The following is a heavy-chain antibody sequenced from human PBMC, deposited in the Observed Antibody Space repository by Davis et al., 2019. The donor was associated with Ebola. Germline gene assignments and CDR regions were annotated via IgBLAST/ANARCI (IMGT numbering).Heavy chain of an antibody. J-gene: IGHJ4*02. Sequence: GESLKISCAASWFTFSDSAMHWVRQASGKGLEWVGRIRTKANSYATLYTASLKGRFTISRDDSKNTAYLQMRSLETEDTAVYYCTSTVTVYYFDFWGQGTLVSVSS. V-gene: IGHV3-73*01. CDR2: IRTKANSYAT. CDR3: TSTVTVYYFDF. CDR1: WFTFSDSA. D-gene: IGHD4-11*01.